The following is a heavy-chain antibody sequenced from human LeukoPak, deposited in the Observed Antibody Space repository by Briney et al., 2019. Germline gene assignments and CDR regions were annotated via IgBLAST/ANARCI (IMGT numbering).Heavy chain of an antibody. D-gene: IGHD2-2*01. CDR1: GGTFSSHA. J-gene: IGHJ6*03. CDR2: IVPISGIA. CDR3: ARGLQYQLFKALRYYYMDV. V-gene: IGHV1-69*13. Sequence: ASVKVSCKASGGTFSSHAIAWVRQAPGQGPEWMGGIVPISGIADCAQKFQGRVTITADESTSTAYMELRSLTSDDTAVYYCARGLQYQLFKALRYYYMDVWGEGTTVTVSS.